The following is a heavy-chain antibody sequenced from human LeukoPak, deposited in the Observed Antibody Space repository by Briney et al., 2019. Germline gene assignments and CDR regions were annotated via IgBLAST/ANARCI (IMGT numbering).Heavy chain of an antibody. J-gene: IGHJ4*02. Sequence: GGSLRLSCAASGFTLSNSAMSWVRQAPGKGLERVSAISGSGGNTDCADSVKGRFTISRDNSKNTLYRQMISLIAHDTAVYYCARRRDSSDGKDFDYWGQGTLVTVSS. CDR1: GFTLSNSA. CDR2: ISGSGGNT. D-gene: IGHD3-22*01. V-gene: IGHV3-23*01. CDR3: ARRRDSSDGKDFDY.